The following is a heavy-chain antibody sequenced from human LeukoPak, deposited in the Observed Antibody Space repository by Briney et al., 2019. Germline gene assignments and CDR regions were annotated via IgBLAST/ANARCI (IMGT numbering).Heavy chain of an antibody. Sequence: GASVKVSCKASGYTFTSYDINWVRQATGQGLEWVGWMNPNSGNTGYAQKFQGRVTMTGNTSISTAYMELSSLRSEDTAVYYCARRRNYDFWSGYSNNFDYWGQGTLVTVSS. D-gene: IGHD3-3*01. CDR3: ARRRNYDFWSGYSNNFDY. CDR2: MNPNSGNT. V-gene: IGHV1-8*01. J-gene: IGHJ4*02. CDR1: GYTFTSYD.